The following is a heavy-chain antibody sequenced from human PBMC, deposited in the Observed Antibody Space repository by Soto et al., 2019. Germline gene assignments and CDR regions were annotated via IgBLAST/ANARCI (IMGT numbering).Heavy chain of an antibody. Sequence: EVQLVASGGGLVQPGGSLRLSCAASAFTFSSYAMHWVRQAPGRGLEYVSAISSNGGNTYYANSVKGRFTISRDNSKNTLYLQMGSLRAEDMAMYYCAREAAGFRRYYFDYWGQGTLVTVSA. CDR1: AFTFSSYA. CDR2: ISSNGGNT. J-gene: IGHJ4*02. V-gene: IGHV3-64*01. D-gene: IGHD6-19*01. CDR3: AREAAGFRRYYFDY.